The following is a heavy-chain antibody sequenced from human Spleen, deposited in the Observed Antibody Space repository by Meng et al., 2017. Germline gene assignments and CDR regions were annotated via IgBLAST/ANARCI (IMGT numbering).Heavy chain of an antibody. CDR3: ARGYCSTTNCNWFDP. CDR2: IYHTGST. V-gene: IGHV4-4*02. CDR1: GGSISGSRW. Sequence: QVQLQESGPGLVKPSGTLSLTCTVSGGSISGSRWWTWVRQPPGKGLEWIGEIYHTGSTNYNPSIKSRVTISVDKSKNQFSLKLSSVTAADTAVYYCARGYCSTTNCNWFDPWGQGTLVTVSS. D-gene: IGHD2-2*01. J-gene: IGHJ5*02.